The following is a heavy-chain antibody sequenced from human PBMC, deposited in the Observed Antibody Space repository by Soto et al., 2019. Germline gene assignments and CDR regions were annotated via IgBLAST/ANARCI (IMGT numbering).Heavy chain of an antibody. CDR1: GYSFTSYW. J-gene: IGHJ3*02. V-gene: IGHV5-51*01. CDR3: ARPRVYLGIAARIITNDACDI. D-gene: IGHD6-6*01. CDR2: IYPGDSDT. Sequence: PGESLKISCKGSGYSFTSYWIGWVRQMPGKGLEWMGIIYPGDSDTRYSPSFQGQVTISADKSISTAYLQWSSLKASDTTMYYCARPRVYLGIAARIITNDACDIWGQETMVTVSS.